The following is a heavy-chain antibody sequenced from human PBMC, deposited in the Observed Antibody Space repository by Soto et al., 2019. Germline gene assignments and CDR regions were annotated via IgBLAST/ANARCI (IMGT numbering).Heavy chain of an antibody. V-gene: IGHV2-70*01. D-gene: IGHD7-27*01. CDR2: IDWDDDK. Sequence: SGPTLVNPTPTLTLTCTFSGFSLSTSGMCVSWIRQPPGKALEWLALIDWDDDKYYSTSLKTRLTISKDTSKNQVVITMTNMDPMDTATYYCARQLGGGASYFYYGMDVWGQGTTVTVYS. CDR1: GFSLSTSGMC. CDR3: ARQLGGGASYFYYGMDV. J-gene: IGHJ6*02.